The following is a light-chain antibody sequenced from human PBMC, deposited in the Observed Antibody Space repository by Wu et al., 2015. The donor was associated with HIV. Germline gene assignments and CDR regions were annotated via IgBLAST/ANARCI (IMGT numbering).Light chain of an antibody. CDR1: QSINNY. CDR3: QQYYTIGWT. V-gene: IGKV1-39*01. Sequence: DIQMTQSPSSLSASVGDRVTITCRASQSINNYLNWYQQKPGKAPKLLIYQASTLESGAPPRFSGSGSGTEFTLTISSLQPDDLATYYCQQYYTIGWTFGQGTKVEIK. CDR2: QAS. J-gene: IGKJ1*01.